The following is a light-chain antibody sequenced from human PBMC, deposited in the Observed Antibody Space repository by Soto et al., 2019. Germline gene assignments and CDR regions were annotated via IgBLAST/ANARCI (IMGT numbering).Light chain of an antibody. CDR2: EVS. CDR3: SSYTSSIYV. V-gene: IGLV2-14*01. Sequence: QSVLTQPASVSGSPGQSITSSCTGTSSDVGGYNYVSWYQQHSGKAPKLMIYEVSNRPSGVSNRFSGSKSGNTASLTISGLQAEDEADYYCSSYTSSIYVFGTGTKVTVL. CDR1: SSDVGGYNY. J-gene: IGLJ1*01.